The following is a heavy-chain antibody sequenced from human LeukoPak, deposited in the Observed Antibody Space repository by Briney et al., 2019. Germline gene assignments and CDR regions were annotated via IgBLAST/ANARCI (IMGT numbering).Heavy chain of an antibody. CDR2: IYYSGST. Sequence: PSETLSLTCTVSGGSISSYYWSWLRQPPGKGLEWIGYIYYSGSTNYNPSLKSRVTISVDTSKNQFSLKLSSVTAADTAVYYCARAVSVYYDSSGYWEVYFDYWGQGTLVTVSS. CDR3: ARAVSVYYDSSGYWEVYFDY. V-gene: IGHV4-59*01. J-gene: IGHJ4*02. CDR1: GGSISSYY. D-gene: IGHD3-22*01.